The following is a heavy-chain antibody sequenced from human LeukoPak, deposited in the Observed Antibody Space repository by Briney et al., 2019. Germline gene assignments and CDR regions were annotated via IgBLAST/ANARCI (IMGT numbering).Heavy chain of an antibody. Sequence: ASVKVSCKASGYTFTGYYMHWVRQAPGQGLEWMGWINPNSGGTNYAQKFQGRVTMTRDTSISTAYMELSRLRSDDTAVYYCARDLTITMVRGVPGMNWFDPWGQGTLVTVSS. CDR1: GYTFTGYY. J-gene: IGHJ5*02. D-gene: IGHD3-10*01. CDR2: INPNSGGT. V-gene: IGHV1-2*02. CDR3: ARDLTITMVRGVPGMNWFDP.